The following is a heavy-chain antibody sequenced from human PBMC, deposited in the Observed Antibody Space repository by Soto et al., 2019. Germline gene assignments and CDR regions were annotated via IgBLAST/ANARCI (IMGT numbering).Heavy chain of an antibody. CDR1: GFTFSSYW. CDR2: INSDGSST. J-gene: IGHJ6*03. V-gene: IGHV3-74*01. Sequence: WGSLRLSCAASGFTFSSYWMHWVRQAPGKGLVWVSRINSDGSSTSYADSVKGRFTISRDNAKNTLYLQMNSLRAEDTAVYYCASATMVRGVRHYYYYMDVWGKGTTVTVSS. CDR3: ASATMVRGVRHYYYYMDV. D-gene: IGHD3-10*01.